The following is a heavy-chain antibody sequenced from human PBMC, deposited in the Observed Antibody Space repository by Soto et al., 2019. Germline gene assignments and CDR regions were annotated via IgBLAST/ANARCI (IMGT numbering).Heavy chain of an antibody. Sequence: QLQLQESGPGLVKPSETLSLTCTVSGGSISSSSYYWGWIRQPPGKGLEWIGSIYYSGSTYYNPSPKSRVTISVDTSKNQSSLKLSSVTAADTAVYYCARRPAAAGTGWFDPWGQGTLVTVSS. J-gene: IGHJ5*02. D-gene: IGHD6-13*01. CDR3: ARRPAAAGTGWFDP. CDR2: IYYSGST. CDR1: GGSISSSSYY. V-gene: IGHV4-39*01.